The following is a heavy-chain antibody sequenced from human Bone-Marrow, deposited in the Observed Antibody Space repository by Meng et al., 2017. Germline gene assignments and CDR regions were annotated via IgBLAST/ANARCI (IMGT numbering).Heavy chain of an antibody. V-gene: IGHV3-23*01. CDR1: GFTFSSYA. CDR2: ISGSGGST. J-gene: IGHJ4*02. CDR3: GNVDTAMVPFDY. Sequence: GESLKISCAASGFTFSSYAMSWVRQAPGKGLEWVSGISGSGGSTYYADSVKGRFTISRDNSKNTLYLQMNSLRAEDTAVYYCGNVDTAMVPFDYWGQGTLVTVSS. D-gene: IGHD5-18*01.